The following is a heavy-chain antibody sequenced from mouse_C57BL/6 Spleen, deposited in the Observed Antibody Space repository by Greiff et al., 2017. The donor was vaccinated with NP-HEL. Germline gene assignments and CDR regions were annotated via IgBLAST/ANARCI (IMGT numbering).Heavy chain of an antibody. Sequence: QVQLKESGPGLVQPSQRLSITCTVSGFSLTSYGVHWVRQSPGKGLEWLGVIWSGGSTDYNAAFISRLSISKDNSKSQVFFKMNSLQADDTAIYYWARKGGSSYDYAMDYWGQGTSVTVSS. V-gene: IGHV2-2*01. CDR3: ARKGGSSYDYAMDY. CDR2: IWSGGST. CDR1: GFSLTSYG. D-gene: IGHD1-1*01. J-gene: IGHJ4*01.